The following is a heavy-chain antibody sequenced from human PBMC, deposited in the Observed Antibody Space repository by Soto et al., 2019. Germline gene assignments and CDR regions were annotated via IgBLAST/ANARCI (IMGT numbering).Heavy chain of an antibody. D-gene: IGHD3-22*01. V-gene: IGHV3-30*18. CDR1: GFTFGRYA. Sequence: LRLSCVASGFTFGRYAMHWVRQPPGRGLEWVAVISYTGANTYYVGSVRGRFTISRDNSKNTLYLQMDSLRAEDTAMYYCAKHMDDSGYFYVEGADHWGQGTLVTVS. CDR3: AKHMDDSGYFYVEGADH. J-gene: IGHJ4*02. CDR2: ISYTGANT.